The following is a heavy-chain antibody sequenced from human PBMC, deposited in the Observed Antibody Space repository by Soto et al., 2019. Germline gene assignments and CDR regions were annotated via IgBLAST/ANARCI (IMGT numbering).Heavy chain of an antibody. CDR3: ARGEMDLQLLGIEY. V-gene: IGHV4-34*01. CDR2: INHSGST. D-gene: IGHD3-10*01. CDR1: FGSFSGYY. J-gene: IGHJ4*02. Sequence: PSETLSLTCSVYFGSFSGYYWSWILQPPGKGLEWIGEINHSGSTNYNPSLKSRVTISVDTSKNQFSLKLSSVTAADTAVYYCARGEMDLQLLGIEYWGQGTLVTVSS.